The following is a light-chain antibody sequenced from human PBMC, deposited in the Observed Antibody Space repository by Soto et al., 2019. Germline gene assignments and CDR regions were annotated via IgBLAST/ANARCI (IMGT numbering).Light chain of an antibody. V-gene: IGKV1-5*01. CDR1: QTITRW. CDR2: DAS. J-gene: IGKJ1*01. CDR3: QQRGGSPPTWT. Sequence: DIQMTQSPSTLSASVGDRVTITCRASQTITRWMAWYQQKPGKAPKLLIYDASTLESGVPSRFSGSGSGTDFTLTISGLEPEDFAVYYCQQRGGSPPTWTFGQGTKVDI.